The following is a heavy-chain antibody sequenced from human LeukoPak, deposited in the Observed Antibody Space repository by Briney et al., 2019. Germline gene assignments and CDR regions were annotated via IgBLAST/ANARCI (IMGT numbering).Heavy chain of an antibody. CDR2: ISYDGSNK. J-gene: IGHJ4*02. CDR3: ARDHALDSSNY. V-gene: IGHV3-30*03. Sequence: PGRSLRLSCAASGFTFSSYGMHWVRQAPGKGLEWVAVISYDGSNKYYADSVKGRFTISRDNSKNTLYLQMNSLRAEDTAVYYCARDHALDSSNYWGQGTLVTVSS. CDR1: GFTFSSYG. D-gene: IGHD3-22*01.